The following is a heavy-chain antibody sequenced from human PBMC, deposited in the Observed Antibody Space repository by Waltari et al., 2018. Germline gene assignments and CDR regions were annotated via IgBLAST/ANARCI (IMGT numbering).Heavy chain of an antibody. CDR3: ANLDDFWSGSAPGAFDI. J-gene: IGHJ3*02. CDR1: GYSFTSYW. Sequence: EVQLVQSGAEVKKPGESLKISCKGSGYSFTSYWIGWVRQMPGKGLEWMGIIYPGDSDTRYSPSFQGQVTISRDNSKNTLYLQMNSLRAEDTAVYYCANLDDFWSGSAPGAFDIWGQGTMVTVSS. CDR2: IYPGDSDT. V-gene: IGHV5-51*03. D-gene: IGHD3-3*01.